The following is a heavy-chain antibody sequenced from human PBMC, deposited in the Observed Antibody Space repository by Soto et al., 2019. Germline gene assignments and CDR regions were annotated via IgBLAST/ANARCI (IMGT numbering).Heavy chain of an antibody. CDR1: GGSISSSSYY. D-gene: IGHD3-9*01. CDR2: IYYSGST. Sequence: PSETLSLTCTVSGGSISSSSYYWGWIRQPPGKGLEWIGSIYYSGSTYYNPSLKSRVTISVDTSKNQFSLKLSSVTAADTAVYYCARQHLLHYDILTGYYKYNWFDPWGQGTLVTVSS. CDR3: ARQHLLHYDILTGYYKYNWFDP. J-gene: IGHJ5*02. V-gene: IGHV4-39*01.